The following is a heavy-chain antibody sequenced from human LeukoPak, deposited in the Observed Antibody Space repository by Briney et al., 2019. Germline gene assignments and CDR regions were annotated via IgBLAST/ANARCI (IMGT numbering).Heavy chain of an antibody. CDR2: ISGSGVSM. J-gene: IGHJ4*02. CDR3: ARSPYDVSLDF. D-gene: IGHD3/OR15-3a*01. V-gene: IGHV3-23*01. CDR1: GFTFSSYA. Sequence: GGSLRLSCAASGFTFSSYAMTWVRQAPGKGLEWVSSISGSGVSMYYADFVKGRFTISRDNSKNTLFLQMNSLRAEDTAVYYCARSPYDVSLDFWGQGTLVTVSS.